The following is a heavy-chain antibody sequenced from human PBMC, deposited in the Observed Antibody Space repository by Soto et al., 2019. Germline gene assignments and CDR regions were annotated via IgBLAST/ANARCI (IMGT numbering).Heavy chain of an antibody. CDR2: ISAYNGNT. D-gene: IGHD3-22*01. Sequence: ASVKVSCKASGYTFTSYGISWMRQAPGQGLEWMGWISAYNGNTNYAQKLQGRVTMTTDTSTSTAYMELRSLRSDDTAVYYCARDCRYYYDSSGYRPVYYGMDVWGQGTTVTVSS. V-gene: IGHV1-18*01. CDR1: GYTFTSYG. J-gene: IGHJ6*02. CDR3: ARDCRYYYDSSGYRPVYYGMDV.